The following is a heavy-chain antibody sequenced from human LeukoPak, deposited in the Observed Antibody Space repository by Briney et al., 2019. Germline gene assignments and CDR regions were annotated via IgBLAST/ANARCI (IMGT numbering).Heavy chain of an antibody. CDR3: ARAKAAAGIDYFDY. CDR2: IYYRGST. J-gene: IGHJ4*02. CDR1: GASISDYY. Sequence: SSETLSLTCTVSGASISDYYWNWIRQPPGKGLEWIGYIYYRGSTNYNPSLKSRVTISVDTSKNQFSLKLSSVTAADTAVYYCARAKAAAGIDYFDYWGQGTLVTVSS. D-gene: IGHD6-13*01. V-gene: IGHV4-59*13.